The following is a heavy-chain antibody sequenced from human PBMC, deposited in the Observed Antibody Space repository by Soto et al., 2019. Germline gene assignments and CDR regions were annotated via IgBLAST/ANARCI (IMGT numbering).Heavy chain of an antibody. CDR3: ARVREMATIYFDY. V-gene: IGHV4-59*08. D-gene: IGHD5-12*01. CDR1: GGSLSSYY. Sequence: SETLSLTCTVSGGSLSSYYWSWIRQPPGKGLEWIGYIYYSGSTNYNPSLKSRVTISVDTSKNQFPLKLSSVTAADTAVYYCARVREMATIYFDYWGQGTLVTVSS. CDR2: IYYSGST. J-gene: IGHJ4*02.